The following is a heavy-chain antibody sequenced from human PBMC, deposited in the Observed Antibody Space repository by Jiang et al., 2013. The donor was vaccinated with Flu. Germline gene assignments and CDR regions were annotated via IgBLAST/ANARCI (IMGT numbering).Heavy chain of an antibody. J-gene: IGHJ4*02. CDR1: GGSISSGAYY. D-gene: IGHD5-12*01. Sequence: GPGLVKPSETLSLTCTVSGGSISSGAYYWGWIRQPPGKGLEWIGNIYYSGSTDYNPSLKSRVTISIDTSKNQFSLKLSSVTAADTAVYYCARDANTGYEFDYWGQGTLVTVSS. CDR3: ARDANTGYEFDY. CDR2: IYYSGST. V-gene: IGHV4-39*07.